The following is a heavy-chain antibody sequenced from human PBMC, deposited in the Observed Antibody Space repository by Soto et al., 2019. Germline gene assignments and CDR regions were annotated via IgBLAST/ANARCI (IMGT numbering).Heavy chain of an antibody. CDR2: IDPSDSNT. D-gene: IGHD3-3*01. V-gene: IGHV5-10-1*01. CDR3: ARQERFLERFGSRLDP. J-gene: IGHJ5*02. Sequence: PGDSLNIPRQAPGDNPGTHPIIWVRQMPGTGLDWMGRIDPSDSNTNYNPSFEGHFTISVDTSIRTAYLQWNYLGVSDTAIYCCARQERFLERFGSRLDPWGQGSLVTV. CDR1: GDNPGTHP.